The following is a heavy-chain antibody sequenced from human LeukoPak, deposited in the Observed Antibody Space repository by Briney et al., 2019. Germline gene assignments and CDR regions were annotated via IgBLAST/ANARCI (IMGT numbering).Heavy chain of an antibody. Sequence: PGGSLRLSCAASGFAVSIKYMGWVRQTPGKGLEWVSVIDSARITYYADSVKGRFTISRDNSKNTLYLQMNSLRAEDTAIYYCAGRTAAQDYYMDVWGEGTTVTISS. CDR2: IDSARIT. J-gene: IGHJ6*03. V-gene: IGHV3-53*01. D-gene: IGHD5-18*01. CDR3: AGRTAAQDYYMDV. CDR1: GFAVSIKY.